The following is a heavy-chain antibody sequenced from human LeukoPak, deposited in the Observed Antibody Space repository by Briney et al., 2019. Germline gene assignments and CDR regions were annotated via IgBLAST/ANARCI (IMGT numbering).Heavy chain of an antibody. J-gene: IGHJ4*02. CDR1: GFTFSNAW. Sequence: GGSLRLSCAASGFTFSNAWMSWVRQAPGKGLEWVGRIKSKTDGGTTDYAAPVKGRFTISRDDSKNTLYLQMNSLKTEDTAVYYCTTDPSVVVLFDYWGQGTLVTVSS. CDR3: TTDPSVVVLFDY. CDR2: IKSKTDGGTT. D-gene: IGHD2-15*01. V-gene: IGHV3-15*01.